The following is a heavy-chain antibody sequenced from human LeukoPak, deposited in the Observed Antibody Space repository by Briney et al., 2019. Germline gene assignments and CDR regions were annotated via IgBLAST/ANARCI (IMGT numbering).Heavy chain of an antibody. CDR1: GFTVSSNY. J-gene: IGHJ3*02. D-gene: IGHD4-17*01. V-gene: IGHV3-53*05. Sequence: PGGSLRLSCAASGFTVSSNYMSWVRQAPGKGLEWVSVIYSGGSTYYADSVKGRFTISRDNSKNTLYLQMGSLRAEDMAVYYCARDRGDYLAFDIWGQGTMVTVSS. CDR3: ARDRGDYLAFDI. CDR2: IYSGGST.